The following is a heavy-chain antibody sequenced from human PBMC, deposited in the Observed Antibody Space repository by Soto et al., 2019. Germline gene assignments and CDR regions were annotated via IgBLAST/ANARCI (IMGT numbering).Heavy chain of an antibody. V-gene: IGHV4-59*08. J-gene: IGHJ4*02. CDR3: ARHAGSLGY. Sequence: QVHLQESGPGLVKPSETLSLTCTISGSSITNYQWSWIRQPPGKGLEWIGHVYYSGSANYNPTLKSRVTISIDTSKCQFSLNLGSVTAADTAVYFCARHAGSLGYWGQGTLVTVSS. CDR1: GSSITNYQ. CDR2: VYYSGSA. D-gene: IGHD2-2*03.